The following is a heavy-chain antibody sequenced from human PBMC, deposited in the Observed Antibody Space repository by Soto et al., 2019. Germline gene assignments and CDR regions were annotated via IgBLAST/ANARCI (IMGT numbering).Heavy chain of an antibody. CDR1: GFTFSSYG. CDR3: ARDLAAAGISNWFDP. V-gene: IGHV3-33*01. D-gene: IGHD6-13*01. J-gene: IGHJ5*02. CDR2: IWYDGSNK. Sequence: QVQLVESGGGVVQPGRSLRLSCAASGFTFSSYGMHWVRQAPGKGLEWVAVIWYDGSNKYYADSVKGRFTISRDNSKNTLYLQMNSLRDEDTAVYYCARDLAAAGISNWFDPWGQGTLVTVSS.